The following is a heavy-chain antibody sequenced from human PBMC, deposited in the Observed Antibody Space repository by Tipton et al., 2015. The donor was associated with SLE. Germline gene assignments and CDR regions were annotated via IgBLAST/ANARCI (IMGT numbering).Heavy chain of an antibody. D-gene: IGHD3-22*01. Sequence: GLVKPSETLSLTCTVSGGSISSSGYYWGWIRQPPGKGLEWIGSIFYNGNTYYSPSLKSRVTISLDASKSQFSLKLSSVTAADTAVYYCAKYYYDATGYQSVDYWGQGALVTVSS. CDR2: IFYNGNT. J-gene: IGHJ4*02. CDR3: AKYYYDATGYQSVDY. CDR1: GGSISSSGYY. V-gene: IGHV4-39*07.